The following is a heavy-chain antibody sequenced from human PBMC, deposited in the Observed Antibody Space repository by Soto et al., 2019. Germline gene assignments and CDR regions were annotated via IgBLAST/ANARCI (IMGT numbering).Heavy chain of an antibody. D-gene: IGHD6-13*01. CDR2: IIPYYNTL. V-gene: IGHV1-69*01. J-gene: IGHJ4*02. CDR1: EGTFNSYA. CDR3: ASGASRWYPYFFDA. Sequence: QAQVVQSGAEVRKPGSSVKLSCKASEGTFNSYAIAWVRQAPGQGLEWMGGIIPYYNTLNYAQKLQDRVTITADDSTNTVYRELSSLRSDDTAVYFCASGASRWYPYFFDAWAQGTLVTVSS.